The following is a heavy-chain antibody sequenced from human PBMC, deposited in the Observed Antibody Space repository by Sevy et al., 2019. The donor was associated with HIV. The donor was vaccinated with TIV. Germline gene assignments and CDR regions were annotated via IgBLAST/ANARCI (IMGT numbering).Heavy chain of an antibody. J-gene: IGHJ2*01. CDR2: IYYRGST. CDR1: AVSISSYY. D-gene: IGHD6-6*01. Sequence: SETLSLTCTVSAVSISSYYWTWIRQSPGKGLEWIGNIYYRGSTNYNPSLKSRVTISFDTSKNKFSLKLSSVTAADTAVYYCATSIAARIYWSFDLWGRGALVTVSS. CDR3: ATSIAARIYWSFDL. V-gene: IGHV4-59*01.